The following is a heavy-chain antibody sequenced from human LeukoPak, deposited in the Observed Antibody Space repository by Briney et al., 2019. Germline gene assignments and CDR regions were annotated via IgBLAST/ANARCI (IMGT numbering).Heavy chain of an antibody. CDR1: GYTFTSYD. D-gene: IGHD6-19*01. CDR2: MNPNSGNT. J-gene: IGHJ6*02. Sequence: ASVKVSCKASGYTFTSYDINWVRQATGQGLEWMGWMNPNSGNTGYAQKFQGRVTMTRNTSISTAYMELSSLRSEGTAVYYCARGLFPSDSSGWCGHNYYYYGMDVWGQGTTVTVSS. CDR3: ARGLFPSDSSGWCGHNYYYYGMDV. V-gene: IGHV1-8*01.